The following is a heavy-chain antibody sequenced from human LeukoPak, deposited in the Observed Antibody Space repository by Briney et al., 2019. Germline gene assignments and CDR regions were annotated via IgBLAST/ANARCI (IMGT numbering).Heavy chain of an antibody. V-gene: IGHV1-69*06. CDR1: GGTFSSYA. CDR2: IIPIFGTA. CDR3: ARDKYHARPKTFDI. Sequence: GASVKVSCKASGGTFSSYAISWVRQAPGQGLEWMGGIIPIFGTANYAQKFQGRVTITADKSTSTAYMELSSLRSEDTAVYYCARDKYHARPKTFDIWGQGTMVTVSS. J-gene: IGHJ3*02. D-gene: IGHD2/OR15-2a*01.